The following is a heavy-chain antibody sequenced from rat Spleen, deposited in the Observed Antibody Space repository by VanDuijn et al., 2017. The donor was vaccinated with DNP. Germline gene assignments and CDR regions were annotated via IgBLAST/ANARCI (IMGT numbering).Heavy chain of an antibody. CDR1: GFTFSSFP. J-gene: IGHJ3*01. Sequence: EVQLVESGGGLVQPGRSMELSCAASGFTFSSFPMAWVRQAPKKGLEWVATISYEGSSTYYRDSVKGRFTISRDNAESTLYLQMDSLRSEDTATYYCASLNNYNWFAYWGQGTLVTVSS. D-gene: IGHD1-10*01. V-gene: IGHV5-7*01. CDR3: ASLNNYNWFAY. CDR2: ISYEGSST.